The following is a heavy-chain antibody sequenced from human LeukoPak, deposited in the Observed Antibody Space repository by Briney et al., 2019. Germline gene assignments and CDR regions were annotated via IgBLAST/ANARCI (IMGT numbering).Heavy chain of an antibody. V-gene: IGHV3-53*01. CDR1: GFTVSSNY. J-gene: IGHJ4*02. CDR3: AKTLPVTVYFDY. Sequence: PGGSLRLSCAASGFTVSSNYMSWVRQAPGKGLEWVSVIYSGGSTYYADSVKGRFTISRDNSKNTLYLQMNSLRAEDTAVYYCAKTLPVTVYFDYWGQGTLVTVSS. D-gene: IGHD4-17*01. CDR2: IYSGGST.